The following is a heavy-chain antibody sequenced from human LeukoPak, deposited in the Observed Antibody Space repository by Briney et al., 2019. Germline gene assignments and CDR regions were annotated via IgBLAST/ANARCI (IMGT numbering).Heavy chain of an antibody. J-gene: IGHJ6*02. D-gene: IGHD3-10*01. CDR2: ISGSGTT. CDR1: GFAFSSYS. Sequence: GGSLRLSCAASGFAFSSYSMNWVRRAPGKGLEWVSTISGSGTTYYANSVKGRFTISRDNSKKSLYLQMNSLRPEDAAVYYCAKQRNFYGSDTSSDVWGQGTTVTVSS. V-gene: IGHV3-23*01. CDR3: AKQRNFYGSDTSSDV.